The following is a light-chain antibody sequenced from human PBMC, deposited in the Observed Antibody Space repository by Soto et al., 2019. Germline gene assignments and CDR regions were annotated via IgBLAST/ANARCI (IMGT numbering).Light chain of an antibody. CDR3: QQYGSSRT. J-gene: IGKJ1*01. V-gene: IGKV3-20*01. Sequence: EIVLTQSPGTLSLSPGERATLSCRASQSVSSSYLAWYQQKPGQAPRLLIYGASSRATGIPDRFSGSGFGTDFTLTISRLEPQEFAGYYCQQYGSSRTFGQGTKVEIK. CDR2: GAS. CDR1: QSVSSSY.